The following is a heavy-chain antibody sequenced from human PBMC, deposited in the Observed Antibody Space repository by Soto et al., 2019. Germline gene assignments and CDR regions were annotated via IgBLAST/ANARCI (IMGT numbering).Heavy chain of an antibody. CDR3: TTVSIVATTLYYYYGMDV. CDR1: GFTFSNAW. D-gene: IGHD5-12*01. J-gene: IGHJ6*02. Sequence: GGSLRLSCAASGFTFSNAWMNWVRQAPGKGLEWVGRIKSKTDGGTTDYDAPVKGRFTISRDDSKNTLYLQMNSLKTEDTALYYCTTVSIVATTLYYYYGMDVWGQGTTVTVSS. V-gene: IGHV3-15*07. CDR2: IKSKTDGGTT.